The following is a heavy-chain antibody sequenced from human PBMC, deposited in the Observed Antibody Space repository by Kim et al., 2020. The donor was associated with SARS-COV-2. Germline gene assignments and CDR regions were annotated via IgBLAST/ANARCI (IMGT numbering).Heavy chain of an antibody. Sequence: SETLSLTCTVSGGSISSSSYYWGWIRQPPGKGLEWIGSIYYSGSTYYNPSLKSRVTISVDTSKNQFSLKLSSVTAADTAVYYCARGPSLYGSGKPFYWGQGTLVTVSS. V-gene: IGHV4-39*07. J-gene: IGHJ4*02. CDR2: IYYSGST. CDR1: GGSISSSSYY. D-gene: IGHD3-10*01. CDR3: ARGPSLYGSGKPFY.